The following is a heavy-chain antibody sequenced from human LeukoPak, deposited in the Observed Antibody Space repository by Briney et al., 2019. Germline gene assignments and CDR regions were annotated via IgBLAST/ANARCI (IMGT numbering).Heavy chain of an antibody. CDR3: ARGMPGY. D-gene: IGHD2-2*01. CDR2: INHSGNT. Sequence: SETLSLTCTVSGGSISSSSYYWGWIRQPPGKGLEWIGEINHSGNTNYNPSLKSRVTLSVDTSKNQFSLNLSSVTAADTAVYYCARGMPGYWGQGSLVTVSS. J-gene: IGHJ4*02. V-gene: IGHV4-39*07. CDR1: GGSISSSSYY.